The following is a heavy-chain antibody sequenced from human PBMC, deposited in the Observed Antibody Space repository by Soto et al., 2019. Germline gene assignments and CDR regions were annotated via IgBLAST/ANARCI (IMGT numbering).Heavy chain of an antibody. J-gene: IGHJ3*02. CDR1: GGSISSGGYY. V-gene: IGHV4-31*03. D-gene: IGHD2-15*01. Sequence: SETLSLTCTVSGGSISSGGYYWSWIRQHPGKGLEWIGYIYYSGSTYYNPSLKSRVTISVDTSKNQFSLKLSSVTAADTAVYYCARKRVFVVVVAATIDAFDIWGQGTMVTVSS. CDR2: IYYSGST. CDR3: ARKRVFVVVVAATIDAFDI.